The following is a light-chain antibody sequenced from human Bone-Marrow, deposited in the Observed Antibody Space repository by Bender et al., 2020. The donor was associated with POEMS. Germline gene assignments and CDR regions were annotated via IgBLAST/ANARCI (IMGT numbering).Light chain of an antibody. CDR1: SSDVGGYNL. CDR3: SSWDDSLSGWV. CDR2: EGT. J-gene: IGLJ3*02. V-gene: IGLV2-23*01. Sequence: QSALTQPASVSGSPGQSITISCAGTSSDVGGYNLVSWYQQHPGNAPKLIIYEGTERPSGVSHRFSASKSGTSASLAISDIQSEDEGDYYCSSWDDSLSGWVFGGGTKLTVL.